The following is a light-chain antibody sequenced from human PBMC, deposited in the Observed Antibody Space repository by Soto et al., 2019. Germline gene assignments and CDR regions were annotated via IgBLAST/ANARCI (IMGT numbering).Light chain of an antibody. CDR1: SSDIGGYNY. Sequence: QSVLTQPASVSGSPGQSITISCTGTSSDIGGYNYVSWYQQHPGKAPKLMIYEVNNRPSGVSNRFSGSKSANTASLTISGLQAEDEADYYCSSYTSSSTRIFGGGTQLTVL. V-gene: IGLV2-14*01. CDR2: EVN. CDR3: SSYTSSSTRI. J-gene: IGLJ2*01.